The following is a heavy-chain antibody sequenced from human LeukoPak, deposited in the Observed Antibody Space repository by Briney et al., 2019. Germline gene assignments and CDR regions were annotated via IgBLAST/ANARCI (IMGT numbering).Heavy chain of an antibody. Sequence: GGSLRLSCAASGFTFSSYAMHWVRQAPGKGLEWVAVISYDGSNKYYADSVKGRFIISRDNSKNTLYLQMNSLRAEDTAVYYCAREGVGASLDYWGQGTLVTVSS. V-gene: IGHV3-30-3*01. CDR1: GFTFSSYA. D-gene: IGHD1-26*01. CDR2: ISYDGSNK. CDR3: AREGVGASLDY. J-gene: IGHJ4*02.